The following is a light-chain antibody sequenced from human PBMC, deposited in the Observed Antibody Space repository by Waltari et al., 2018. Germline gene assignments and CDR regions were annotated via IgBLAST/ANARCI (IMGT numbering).Light chain of an antibody. J-gene: IGKJ2*03. CDR3: QQYNTWPRS. V-gene: IGKV3-15*01. CDR1: QTVSTN. CDR2: AAS. Sequence: EIVMTQSPATLSVSPGESAALSCRASQTVSTNLVWYQQKPGQAPRLLIYAASTRASGIPARFRGSGSGTVFTLTISSLQSEDFAVYYCQQYNTWPRSFGQGTRLDLK.